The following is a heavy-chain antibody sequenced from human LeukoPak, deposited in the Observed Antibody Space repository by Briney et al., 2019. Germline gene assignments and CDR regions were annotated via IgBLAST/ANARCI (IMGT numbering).Heavy chain of an antibody. D-gene: IGHD2-8*01. Sequence: ASVKVSCKASGYTFTGYYMHWVRQAPGQGLEWMGWINPNSGGTNYAQKFQGRVTMTRDTSISTAYMELSRLRSDDTAVYYCARERALGYCTNGVCPYFDYWGQGTLATVSS. CDR2: INPNSGGT. J-gene: IGHJ4*02. CDR3: ARERALGYCTNGVCPYFDY. V-gene: IGHV1-2*02. CDR1: GYTFTGYY.